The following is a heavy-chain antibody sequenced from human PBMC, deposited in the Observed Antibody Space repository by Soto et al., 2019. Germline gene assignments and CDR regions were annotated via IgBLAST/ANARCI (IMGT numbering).Heavy chain of an antibody. J-gene: IGHJ4*02. CDR1: GFSFSTYG. CDR2: IWHDGSIK. CDR3: ARDGLSWGRDFDY. V-gene: IGHV3-33*01. D-gene: IGHD3-16*01. Sequence: QVQLVESGGGVVQPGMSLRLSCAASGFSFSTYGMHWVRQAPGKGLEWVAVIWHDGSIKYYGDSVKGRFTISRDNSKNTLYLQMESLRAEDRAVYYCARDGLSWGRDFDYWGQGTLVTVSS.